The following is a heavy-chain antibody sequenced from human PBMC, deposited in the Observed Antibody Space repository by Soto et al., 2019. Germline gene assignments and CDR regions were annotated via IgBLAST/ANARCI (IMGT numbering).Heavy chain of an antibody. V-gene: IGHV3-21*06. CDR3: ARGAAMAGKLDL. J-gene: IGHJ4*02. D-gene: IGHD6-19*01. CDR1: GFTFTSDS. Sequence: EVQLVESGGGLVKPGGSVRLSCEASGFTFTSDSMTWVRQAPGKGLEWVSSISSHGRDIFYADSVKGRFIISRDNAKDSMHLNMNSLTGAYSAVYYCARGAAMAGKLDLWGQGTLFPVSS. CDR2: ISSHGRDI.